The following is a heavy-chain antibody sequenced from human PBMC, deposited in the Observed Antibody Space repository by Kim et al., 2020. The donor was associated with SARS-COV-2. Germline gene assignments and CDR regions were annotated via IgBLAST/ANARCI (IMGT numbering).Heavy chain of an antibody. V-gene: IGHV4-59*13. CDR3: ARDMWLVGFDY. CDR2: IYYSGST. Sequence: SETLSLTCTVSGGSISSYYWSWIRQPPGKGLEWIGYIYYSGSTNYNPSLKSRVTISVDTSKNQFSLKLSSVTAADTAVYYCARDMWLVGFDYWGQGTLVTVSS. D-gene: IGHD6-19*01. J-gene: IGHJ4*02. CDR1: GGSISSYY.